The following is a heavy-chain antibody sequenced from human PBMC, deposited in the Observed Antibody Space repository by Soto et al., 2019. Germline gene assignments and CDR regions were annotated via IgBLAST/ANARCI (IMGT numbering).Heavy chain of an antibody. V-gene: IGHV1-46*02. CDR3: AKRRGVGLTRSSFDY. J-gene: IGHJ4*02. Sequence: QVQLVQSGAEVRKPGASVKVSCKESGYTFNRHYIQWVRQAPGQGLEWMGMIDPSGGDTNYAKKFQGRVTLTSDTSTSTVYMELSSLRSEDTAVYYCAKRRGVGLTRSSFDYWGPGTLVIVSS. CDR2: IDPSGGDT. D-gene: IGHD1-26*01. CDR1: GYTFNRHY.